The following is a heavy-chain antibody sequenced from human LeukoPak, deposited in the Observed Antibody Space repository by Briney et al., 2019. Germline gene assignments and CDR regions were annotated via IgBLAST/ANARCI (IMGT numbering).Heavy chain of an antibody. V-gene: IGHV4-34*01. CDR3: ASRPNRYCSSTSCPWLNY. CDR1: GGSFSGYY. D-gene: IGHD2-2*01. Sequence: NPSKTLSLTCAVYGGSFSGYYWSWIRQPPGKGLEWIGEINHSGSTNYNPSLKSRVTISVDTSKNQFSLKLSSVTAADTAVYYCASRPNRYCSSTSCPWLNYWGQGTLVTVSS. CDR2: INHSGST. J-gene: IGHJ4*02.